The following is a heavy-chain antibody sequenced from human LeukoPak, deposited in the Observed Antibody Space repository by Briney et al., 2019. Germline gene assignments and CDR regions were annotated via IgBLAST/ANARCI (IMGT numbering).Heavy chain of an antibody. Sequence: GGSLRLSCTASGFTFDDYAMYWVRQAPGKGLEWVSGISWRSGSTGFADSVKGRFTISRDNAKNSLYLQMNSLRAEDTALYYCAKDTGYYYDSSNYFTWGQGTLVTVSP. CDR2: ISWRSGST. CDR1: GFTFDDYA. D-gene: IGHD3-22*01. J-gene: IGHJ5*02. CDR3: AKDTGYYYDSSNYFT. V-gene: IGHV3-9*01.